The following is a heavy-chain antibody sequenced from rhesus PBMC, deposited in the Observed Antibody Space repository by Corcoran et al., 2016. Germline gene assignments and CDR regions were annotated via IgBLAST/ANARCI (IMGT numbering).Heavy chain of an antibody. V-gene: IGHV2-174*01. J-gene: IGHJ4*01. CDR1: GFSLTTTGLG. D-gene: IGHD6-25*01. CDR2: IYWDDDT. Sequence: QVTLKESGPALVKPTQTLTLTCTFSGFSLTTTGLGVGWLSQTPGKALEWLELIYWDDDTRYSTSLKNMLPISQDTSTNQVVLTMPNSDPVDTATYSCARGIAAAGTRFDYWGQGVLVTVSS. CDR3: ARGIAAAGTRFDY.